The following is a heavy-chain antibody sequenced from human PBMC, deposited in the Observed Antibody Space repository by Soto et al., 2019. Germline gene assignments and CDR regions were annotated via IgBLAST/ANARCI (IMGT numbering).Heavy chain of an antibody. J-gene: IGHJ5*02. V-gene: IGHV1-46*01. CDR2: INPNGGST. CDR1: ADTFTSYY. D-gene: IGHD3-10*01. CDR3: GRSSGGVYGIILGGTNWFGP. Sequence: VQLVQSGAEVRTPGASVKVSCKAPADTFTSYYINWVRQAPGQGLEWMGIINPNGGSTRYAQKFQDRVTLTRDTPASTVYMELRNLRSDDTALYFGGRSSGGVYGIILGGTNWFGPWGQGTLVTVSS.